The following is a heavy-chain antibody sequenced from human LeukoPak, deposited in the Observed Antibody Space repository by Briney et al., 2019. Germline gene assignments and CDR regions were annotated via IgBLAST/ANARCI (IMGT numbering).Heavy chain of an antibody. CDR2: INHSGST. V-gene: IGHV4-34*01. J-gene: IGHJ4*02. D-gene: IGHD6-19*01. CDR1: GGSFSGYY. CDR3: SIFIAVAGTGLDY. Sequence: PSETLSLTCAVYGGSFSGYYWSWIRQPPGKGLEWIGEINHSGSTNYNPSLKSRVTISVDTSKNQFSLKLSSVTAADTAVYYCSIFIAVAGTGLDYWGQGTLVTVSS.